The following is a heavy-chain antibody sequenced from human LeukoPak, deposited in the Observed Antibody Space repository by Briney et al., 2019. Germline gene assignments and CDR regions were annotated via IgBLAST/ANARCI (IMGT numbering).Heavy chain of an antibody. CDR3: TRVGLLWFGELSH. V-gene: IGHV3-49*04. CDR2: IKSKAYGGTT. D-gene: IGHD3-10*01. Sequence: GALRLSCTASGFTFGDYTMSWVRQAPGKGLEWVGFIKSKAYGGTTEYAASVKGRFTISRDDSKSIAYLQMNSLKTEDTALYYCTRVGLLWFGELSHWGQGTLVTVSS. CDR1: GFTFGDYT. J-gene: IGHJ4*02.